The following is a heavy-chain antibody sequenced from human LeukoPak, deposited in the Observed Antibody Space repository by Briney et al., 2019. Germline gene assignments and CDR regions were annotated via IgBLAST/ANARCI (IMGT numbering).Heavy chain of an antibody. CDR2: SYYSGST. V-gene: IGHV4-59*01. CDR3: ARGDCSSTSCLPLDY. Sequence: PSETLSLTFTVSGGSISSYYWSWIRQPPGKGLEWIGYSYYSGSTNYNPSLRSRVTISVDTSKNQFSLKLNSVTTADTAVYYCARGDCSSTSCLPLDYWAQGTLVTVSS. D-gene: IGHD2-2*01. J-gene: IGHJ4*02. CDR1: GGSISSYY.